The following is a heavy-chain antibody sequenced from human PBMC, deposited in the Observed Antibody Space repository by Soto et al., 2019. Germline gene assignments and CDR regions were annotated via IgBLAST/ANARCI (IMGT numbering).Heavy chain of an antibody. CDR3: TRAPGLGSGSSHFDS. D-gene: IGHD3-10*02. V-gene: IGHV3-49*03. CDR1: GFTFGDYG. Sequence: GGAVRLSCTASGFTFGDYGMSWFRQAPGKGLEWVGFIRSKAYGGTTEYAASVKGRFTISRDDSKRIAYLQMSSLKTEDTAVYYCTRAPGLGSGSSHFDSWGQGTLVTVSS. J-gene: IGHJ4*02. CDR2: IRSKAYGGTT.